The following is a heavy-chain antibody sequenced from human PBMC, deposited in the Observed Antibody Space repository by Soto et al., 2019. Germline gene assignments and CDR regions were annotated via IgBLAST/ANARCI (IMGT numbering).Heavy chain of an antibody. CDR2: INPNSGGT. V-gene: IGHV1-2*02. J-gene: IGHJ4*02. Sequence: ASVKVSCKASGYTFTGYYMHWVRQAPGQGLEWMGWINPNSGGTNYAQKFQGRVTMTRDTSISTAYMELSRLRSDDTAAYYCARDPQSVVPAASSHIPFDYWGQGTLVTVSS. CDR1: GYTFTGYY. D-gene: IGHD2-2*01. CDR3: ARDPQSVVPAASSHIPFDY.